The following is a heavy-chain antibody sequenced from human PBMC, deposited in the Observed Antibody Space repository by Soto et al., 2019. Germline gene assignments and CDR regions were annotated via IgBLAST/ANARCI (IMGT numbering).Heavy chain of an antibody. V-gene: IGHV1-2*02. CDR3: AREGTNSYESSGYYFEL. Sequence: ASVKVSCKASGYTFTAYYIHWVRQAPGHGLEWVGWIDPNTGDTNYAQKFQGRVTMTRGTSINTAYMDLSSLRSDDTAVYYCAREGTNSYESSGYYFELWGQGTLVTVSS. CDR1: GYTFTAYY. CDR2: IDPNTGDT. D-gene: IGHD3-22*01. J-gene: IGHJ5*02.